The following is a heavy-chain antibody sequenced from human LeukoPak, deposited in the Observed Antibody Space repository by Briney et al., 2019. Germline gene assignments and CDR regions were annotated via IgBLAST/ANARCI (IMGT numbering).Heavy chain of an antibody. D-gene: IGHD2-15*01. CDR1: GYTFTSYD. CDR2: MNPNSGNT. J-gene: IGHJ5*02. CDR3: ARGECSGGSCYAHRWFDP. V-gene: IGHV1-8*01. Sequence: ASVKVYCKASGYTFTSYDINWVRQATGQGLEWMGWMNPNSGNTGYAQKFQGRVTMTRSTSISTAYMELSSLRSEDTAVYYCARGECSGGSCYAHRWFDPWGQGTLVTVSS.